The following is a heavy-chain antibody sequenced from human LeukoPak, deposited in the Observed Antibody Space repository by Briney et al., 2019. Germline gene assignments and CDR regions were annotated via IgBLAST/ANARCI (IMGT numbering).Heavy chain of an antibody. Sequence: GGSLRLSCAASGFIFSGNWVHWLRQAPGKGLVWVSGIHSDGPTTRYADSVEGRFTISRDNAEKTVYLQMTSLRAEDTAIYYCETELLTPFWGQGTLVTVSS. CDR2: IHSDGPTT. V-gene: IGHV3-74*01. J-gene: IGHJ4*02. CDR3: ETELLTPF. D-gene: IGHD2-21*02. CDR1: GFIFSGNW.